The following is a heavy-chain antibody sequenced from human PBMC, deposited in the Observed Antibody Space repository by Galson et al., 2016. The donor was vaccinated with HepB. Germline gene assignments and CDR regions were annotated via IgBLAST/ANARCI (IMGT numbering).Heavy chain of an antibody. J-gene: IGHJ4*02. Sequence: SLRLSCAASGFSFSSSAMHWVRQAPGKGLEWVAVITYHGSNKYYVDSVKGQFTISRDNSKNTPYLQMNSLRVEDTAMYYCARDGYYYGSGSYGAATYWGQGTPVTVSS. CDR2: ITYHGSNK. CDR3: ARDGYYYGSGSYGAATY. V-gene: IGHV3-30*04. CDR1: GFSFSSSA. D-gene: IGHD3-10*01.